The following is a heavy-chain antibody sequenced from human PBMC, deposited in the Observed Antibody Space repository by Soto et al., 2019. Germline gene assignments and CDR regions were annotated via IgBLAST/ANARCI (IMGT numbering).Heavy chain of an antibody. CDR3: VADPGINAALNY. CDR1: GFTFTSSA. Sequence: ASVKVSCKASGFTFTSSAVQWVRQARGQRLEWIGWIVVGSGNTNYAQKFQERVTITRDMSTSTAYMELSSLRSEDTAVYYCVADPGINAALNYWGQGTLVTVSS. J-gene: IGHJ4*02. D-gene: IGHD6-6*01. CDR2: IVVGSGNT. V-gene: IGHV1-58*01.